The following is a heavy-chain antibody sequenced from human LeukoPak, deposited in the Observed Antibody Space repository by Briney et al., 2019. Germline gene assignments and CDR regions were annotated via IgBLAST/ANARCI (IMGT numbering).Heavy chain of an antibody. V-gene: IGHV3-53*01. CDR2: IYSGGST. Sequence: GSLRLSCAASGVTVSSNYMSWVRQAPGKGLEWVSVIYSGGSTYYADSVKGRFTISRDNSKNTLYLQMNSLRAEDTAVYYCARVQFYYYYGMDVWGQGTTVTVTS. CDR1: GVTVSSNY. J-gene: IGHJ6*02. D-gene: IGHD5-24*01. CDR3: ARVQFYYYYGMDV.